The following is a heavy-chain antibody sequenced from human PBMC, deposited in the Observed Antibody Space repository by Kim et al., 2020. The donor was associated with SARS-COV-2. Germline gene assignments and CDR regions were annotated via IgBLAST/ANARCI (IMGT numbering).Heavy chain of an antibody. CDR2: ISSNGGST. CDR1: GFTFSSYA. J-gene: IGHJ6*02. CDR3: VIRSHTSYYYYGMDV. D-gene: IGHD2-2*01. Sequence: GGSLRLSCSASGFTFSSYAMHWVRQAPGKGLEYVSAISSNGGSTYYADSVKGRFTISRDNSKNTLYLQMSSLRAEDTAVYYCVIRSHTSYYYYGMDVWGQGTTVTVSS. V-gene: IGHV3-64D*09.